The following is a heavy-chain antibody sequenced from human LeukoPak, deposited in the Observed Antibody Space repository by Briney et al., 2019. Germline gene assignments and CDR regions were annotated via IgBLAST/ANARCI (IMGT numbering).Heavy chain of an antibody. D-gene: IGHD3-22*01. V-gene: IGHV3-48*03. CDR1: GFTFNSYE. CDR2: ISGSGRTI. CDR3: ARGGGSITMTH. J-gene: IGHJ4*02. Sequence: PGGSLRLSCADSGFTFNSYEMIWVRQAPGKGLEWVSSISGSGRTIYIADSVKGRFNISRDSAKNSLYLHMNTLRVEDTALYYCARGGGSITMTHWGQGTLVTVSS.